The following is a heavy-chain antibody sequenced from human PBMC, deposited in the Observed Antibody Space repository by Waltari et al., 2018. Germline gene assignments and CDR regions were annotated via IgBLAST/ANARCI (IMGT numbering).Heavy chain of an antibody. V-gene: IGHV4-39*01. J-gene: IGHJ5*02. CDR2: IYYRGST. CDR3: ARHVLAPGYCSSTSCYGDNWFDP. Sequence: QLQLQESGPGLVKPSETLSLTCTVSGGSISISSYSWGWIRQPPGKGLEWIGSIYYRGSTYYNPSLKSRVTISVDTSKNQFSLKLSSVTAADTAVYYCARHVLAPGYCSSTSCYGDNWFDPWGQGTLVTVSS. CDR1: GGSISISSYS. D-gene: IGHD2-2*01.